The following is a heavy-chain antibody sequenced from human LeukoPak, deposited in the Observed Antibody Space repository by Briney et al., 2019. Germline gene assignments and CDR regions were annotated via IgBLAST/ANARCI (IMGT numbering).Heavy chain of an antibody. D-gene: IGHD3-22*01. CDR3: ASTGETYYYDSSGYSF. V-gene: IGHV3-21*01. J-gene: IGHJ4*02. Sequence: SGGSLRLSCAASGFTFSSYSMNWVRQAPGKGLEWVSSISSSSSYIYYADSVKGRFTISRDNAKNTLYLQMNSLRAEDTAVYYCASTGETYYYDSSGYSFWGQGDLVTVSS. CDR1: GFTFSSYS. CDR2: ISSSSSYI.